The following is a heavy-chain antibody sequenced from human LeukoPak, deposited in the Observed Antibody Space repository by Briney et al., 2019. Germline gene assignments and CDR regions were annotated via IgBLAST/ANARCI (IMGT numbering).Heavy chain of an antibody. CDR1: GGSISSSNW. Sequence: SGTLSLTCAVSGGSISSSNWWSWIRQPPGKGLEWIGEINHSGSINYNPSLKSRVTMSLDTSKNQFSLNLSSVTATDTAVYYCARSSSGYLLFDYWGQGTLVTVSS. D-gene: IGHD3-22*01. CDR2: INHSGSI. CDR3: ARSSSGYLLFDY. V-gene: IGHV4-4*02. J-gene: IGHJ4*02.